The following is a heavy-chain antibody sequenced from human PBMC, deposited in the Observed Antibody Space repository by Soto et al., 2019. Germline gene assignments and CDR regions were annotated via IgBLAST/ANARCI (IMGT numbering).Heavy chain of an antibody. Sequence: QVQLVESGGGVVQPGRSLRLSCAASGFTFSNYDMHWVRQAPGKGLEWVAVISSDASNKYYAASVKGRFTISRDSSKNTVFVEMDSLGGEDKAVYFCGKGLSMVVAESFGVWGQGTMVTVSS. CDR3: GKGLSMVVAESFGV. D-gene: IGHD3-10*01. CDR2: ISSDASNK. CDR1: GFTFSNYD. V-gene: IGHV3-30*18. J-gene: IGHJ3*01.